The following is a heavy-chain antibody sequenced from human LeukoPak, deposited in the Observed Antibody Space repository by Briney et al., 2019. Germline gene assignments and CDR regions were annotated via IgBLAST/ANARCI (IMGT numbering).Heavy chain of an antibody. CDR1: GYTFTGYY. V-gene: IGHV1-8*02. J-gene: IGHJ3*02. CDR3: ARGRGGRGWSTTDAFDI. Sequence: ASVKVSCKASGYTFTGYYMHWVRQATGQGLEWMGWMNPNSGNTGYAQKFQGRVTMTRNTSISTAYMELSSLRSEDTAVYYCARGRGGRGWSTTDAFDIWGQGTMVTVSS. D-gene: IGHD6-19*01. CDR2: MNPNSGNT.